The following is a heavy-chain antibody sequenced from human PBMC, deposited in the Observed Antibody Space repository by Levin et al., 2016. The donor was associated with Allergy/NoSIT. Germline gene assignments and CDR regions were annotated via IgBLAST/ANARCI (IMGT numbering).Heavy chain of an antibody. CDR2: ISGSGGST. Sequence: GSLRLSCAASGFTFSSYAMSWVRQAPGKGLEWVSAISGSGGSTYYADSVKGRFTISRDNSKNTLYLQMNSLRAEDTAVYYCAKVLRTIRPSFDAFDIWGQGTMVTVSS. D-gene: IGHD2-21*01. V-gene: IGHV3-23*01. CDR1: GFTFSSYA. J-gene: IGHJ3*02. CDR3: AKVLRTIRPSFDAFDI.